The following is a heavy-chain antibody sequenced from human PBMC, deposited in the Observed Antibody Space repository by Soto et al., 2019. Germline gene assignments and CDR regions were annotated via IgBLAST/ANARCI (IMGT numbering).Heavy chain of an antibody. V-gene: IGHV4-30-4*01. CDR1: GGSISSDDYY. J-gene: IGHJ4*02. CDR3: ARRAIGPSKGFDS. Sequence: QVQLQESGPGLVKPSQTLSLTCTVSGGSISSDDYYWSWIRQPPGKGLEWIGYIYYSGSTYYNPSLQSRVTISVDRSKNQFSLKLSSVSAADTAVYYCARRAIGPSKGFDSWGQGALVTVSS. CDR2: IYYSGST. D-gene: IGHD3-22*01.